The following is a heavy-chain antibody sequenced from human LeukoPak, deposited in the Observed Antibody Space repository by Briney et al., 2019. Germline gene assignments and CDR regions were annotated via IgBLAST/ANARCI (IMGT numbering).Heavy chain of an antibody. CDR1: GYSISGGYY. Sequence: PSETLSLTCTVSGYSISGGYYWGWIRQPPGKGLEWIGSIYHRGSNDYNPSLESRVSISVDRSTNLFSLKVNSVTAADTAVYYCARGIMIRSGEIIVRNHFFDYWGQGSQVTVSS. CDR3: ARGIMIRSGEIIVRNHFFDY. J-gene: IGHJ4*02. D-gene: IGHD3-16*02. CDR2: IYHRGSN. V-gene: IGHV4-38-2*02.